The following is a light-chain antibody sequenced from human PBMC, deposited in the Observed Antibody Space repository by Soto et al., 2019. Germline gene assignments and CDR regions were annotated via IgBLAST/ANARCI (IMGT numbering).Light chain of an antibody. Sequence: DIPLTQSPSFLSASVGDRVSITCRASQDIRNFLAWYQQKPGKAPKLLIYVASTLQSGLPSRFSGSRSGTEFSLSISRLHPEDLATYYGQQIKRYTTFGKGNKVEIK. CDR2: VAS. V-gene: IGKV1-9*01. J-gene: IGKJ2*01. CDR3: QQIKRYTT. CDR1: QDIRNF.